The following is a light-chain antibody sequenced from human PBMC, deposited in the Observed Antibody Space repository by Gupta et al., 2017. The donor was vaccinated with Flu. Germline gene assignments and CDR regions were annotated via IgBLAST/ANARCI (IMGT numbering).Light chain of an antibody. CDR1: QSVTRW. CDR3: QQYNSYPKYS. Sequence: DIQLTQSPSILSASVGDTVTITCRASQSVTRWLAWYQQKPGKAPKLLIYKASTLENGVPSRFSGSGFGTDFTLTISSRQSDDFATYYCQQYNSYPKYSFGQGTKVDI. CDR2: KAS. J-gene: IGKJ1*01. V-gene: IGKV1-5*03.